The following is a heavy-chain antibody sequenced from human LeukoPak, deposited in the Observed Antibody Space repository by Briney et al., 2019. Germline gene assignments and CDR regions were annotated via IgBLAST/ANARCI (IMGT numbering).Heavy chain of an antibody. D-gene: IGHD3-22*01. CDR2: FSGSGGST. CDR3: AKRAYYYDSSGYPFDY. V-gene: IGHV3-23*01. Sequence: GGSLRLSCAASGFTFSSYAMRWVRQAPGKGLGWVSAFSGSGGSTYYADSVKGRFTISRDNSKNTLYLQMNSLRAEDTAVYYCAKRAYYYDSSGYPFDYWGQGTLVTVSS. J-gene: IGHJ4*02. CDR1: GFTFSSYA.